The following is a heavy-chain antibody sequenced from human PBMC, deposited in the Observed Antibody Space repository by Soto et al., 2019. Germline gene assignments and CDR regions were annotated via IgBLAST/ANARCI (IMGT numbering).Heavy chain of an antibody. CDR2: ISAYNGNT. V-gene: IGHV1-18*01. Sequence: ASVKVSCKASGYTFTSYGISWVRQAPGQGLEWMGWISAYNGNTNYAQKLQGRVTMTTDTSTSTAYMELRSLRSDDTAVYYCARDHCSSTSCYPRIYYYGMDVWGQGTTVTVSS. CDR3: ARDHCSSTSCYPRIYYYGMDV. D-gene: IGHD2-2*01. J-gene: IGHJ6*02. CDR1: GYTFTSYG.